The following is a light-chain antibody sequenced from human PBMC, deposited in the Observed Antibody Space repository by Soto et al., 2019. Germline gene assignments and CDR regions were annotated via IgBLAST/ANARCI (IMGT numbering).Light chain of an antibody. CDR1: ISDFVVYNY. CDR2: GVS. Sequence: QSALTQPASVSGSPGQSITISCTGTISDFVVYNYVSWYQQLPGKAPKLMIYGVSNRPSGVSNRFSGSKSGNTASLTISGLQADDEADYYCSTHTTSGALQVFGTGSQGHRP. V-gene: IGLV2-14*01. J-gene: IGLJ1*01. CDR3: STHTTSGALQV.